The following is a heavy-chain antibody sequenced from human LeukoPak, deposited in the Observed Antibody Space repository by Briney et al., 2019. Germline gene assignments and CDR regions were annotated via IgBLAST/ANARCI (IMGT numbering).Heavy chain of an antibody. V-gene: IGHV4-39*01. CDR1: GVSITSNIYC. D-gene: IGHD4-23*01. Sequence: SETLSLTCTVSGVSITSNIYCWGWLRQPPGKELVWIRSINYSGSTYYNPSLKSRITISVDTSKNQFSRKLTSVTAADTACYYLPRRDDHGGYIDYWGQGTLVTVSS. CDR2: INYSGST. CDR3: PRRDDHGGYIDY. J-gene: IGHJ4*02.